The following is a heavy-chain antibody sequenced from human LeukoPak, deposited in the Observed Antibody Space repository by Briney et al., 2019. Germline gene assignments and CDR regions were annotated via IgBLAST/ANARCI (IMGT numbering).Heavy chain of an antibody. J-gene: IGHJ4*02. CDR2: INTDGTVT. D-gene: IGHD6-19*01. CDR1: GFTFSKYW. Sequence: GGSLRLSCAASGFTFSKYWMLWVRHAPGKGLESVSRINTDGTVTTYADSVKGRFTVSRDNADNTMFLKMNSVRDEDTAVYYCATKQWLAPPPDSWGQGTPVTVSS. V-gene: IGHV3-74*01. CDR3: ATKQWLAPPPDS.